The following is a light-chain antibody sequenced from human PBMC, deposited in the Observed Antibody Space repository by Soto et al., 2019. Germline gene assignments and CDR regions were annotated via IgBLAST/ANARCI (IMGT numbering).Light chain of an antibody. CDR1: SSDVGGYNF. V-gene: IGLV2-14*03. CDR2: EVT. CDR3: SSYTGGNPSYV. J-gene: IGLJ1*01. Sequence: QSVLTQPASVFGSPGQSITISCTGTSSDVGGYNFVSWYQQHPGKAPKLMIYEVTIRPSGVSDRFSGSKSGNTASLTVSGLQAEDEADYYCSSYTGGNPSYVFGTGTKLTVL.